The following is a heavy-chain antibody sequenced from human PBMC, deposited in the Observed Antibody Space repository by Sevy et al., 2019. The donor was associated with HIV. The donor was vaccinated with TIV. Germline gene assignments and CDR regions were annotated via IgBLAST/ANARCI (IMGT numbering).Heavy chain of an antibody. CDR2: IIPILGTV. Sequence: ASVKVSCKASGGTFSSYGISWVRQAPGQGLEWMGGIIPILGTVNYAQKFQGRVKITADESTKRAYMELSSLRSEDTAGYYCARGGGNGWYYFDYWGQETLVTVSS. CDR1: GGTFSSYG. D-gene: IGHD6-19*01. V-gene: IGHV1-69*13. J-gene: IGHJ4*02. CDR3: ARGGGNGWYYFDY.